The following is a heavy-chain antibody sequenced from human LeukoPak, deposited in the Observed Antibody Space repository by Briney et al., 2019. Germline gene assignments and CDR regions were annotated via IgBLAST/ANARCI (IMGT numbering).Heavy chain of an antibody. Sequence: GGSLRLSCAASGFTFSSYSMNWVRQAPGKGLEWVSSISSSSSYIYYADSVKGRFTISRDNSKNTLYLQMNRLKDDDTAVYYCARDRSQEFDPWGQGTLVTVSS. CDR1: GFTFSSYS. CDR3: ARDRSQEFDP. D-gene: IGHD3-10*01. V-gene: IGHV3-21*01. CDR2: ISSSSSYI. J-gene: IGHJ5*02.